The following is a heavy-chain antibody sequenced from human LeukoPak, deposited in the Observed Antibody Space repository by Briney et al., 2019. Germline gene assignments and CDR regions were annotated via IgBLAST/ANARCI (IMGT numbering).Heavy chain of an antibody. CDR2: VSYSGTT. CDR1: GDTFSSHY. J-gene: IGHJ3*02. CDR3: ARDLQRHDAFDI. Sequence: PSETLSLTCSVSGDTFSSHYWSWIRQSPGEGLEWIGYVSYSGTTNYNPSLKSRVTISVDTAKNQFSLKLTSVIAADTAVYYCARDLQRHDAFDIWGQGTMVTVSS. V-gene: IGHV4-59*11.